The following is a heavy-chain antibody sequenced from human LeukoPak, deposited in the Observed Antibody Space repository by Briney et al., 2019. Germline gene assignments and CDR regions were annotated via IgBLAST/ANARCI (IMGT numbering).Heavy chain of an antibody. CDR2: IIPIFGTA. CDR3: ARDPPDYGGNFEAFDI. V-gene: IGHV1-69*06. J-gene: IGHJ3*02. Sequence: ASVKVSCKASGGTFSSYAISWVRQAPGQGLEWMGGIIPIFGTANYAQKFQGRVTITADKSTSTAYMELSSLRSEDTAVYYCARDPPDYGGNFEAFDIWGQGTVVTVSS. CDR1: GGTFSSYA. D-gene: IGHD4-23*01.